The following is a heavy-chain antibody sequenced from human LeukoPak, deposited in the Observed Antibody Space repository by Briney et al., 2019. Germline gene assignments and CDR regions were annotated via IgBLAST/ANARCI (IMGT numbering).Heavy chain of an antibody. CDR1: GGSISSYY. V-gene: IGHV4-59*12. Sequence: TSETLSLTCTVSGGSISSYYWSWIRQPPGKGLEWIGYIYYSGSTNYNPSLKSRVTISVDTSKNRFSLRLSSVTAADTAVYYCARVVVAATVHYSDYWGQGTLVTVSS. D-gene: IGHD2-15*01. J-gene: IGHJ4*02. CDR2: IYYSGST. CDR3: ARVVVAATVHYSDY.